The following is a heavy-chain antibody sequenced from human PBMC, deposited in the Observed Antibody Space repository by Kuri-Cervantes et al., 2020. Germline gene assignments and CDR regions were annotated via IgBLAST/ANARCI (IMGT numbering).Heavy chain of an antibody. Sequence: ASVKVSCKASGGTFSSYAISWVRQAPGQGLEWMGWISAYNGNTNYAQKLQGRVTMTTDTSTSTAYMELRSLRSDDTAVYYCARTVYYDILTGYYTWFDPWGQGTLVTVSS. D-gene: IGHD3-9*01. V-gene: IGHV1-18*01. CDR3: ARTVYYDILTGYYTWFDP. CDR2: ISAYNGNT. CDR1: GGTFSSYA. J-gene: IGHJ5*02.